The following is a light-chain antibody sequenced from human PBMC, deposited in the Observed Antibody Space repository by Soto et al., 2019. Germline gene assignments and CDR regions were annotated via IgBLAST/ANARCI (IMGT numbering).Light chain of an antibody. CDR3: QHRSKWPPGLT. CDR2: DST. Sequence: LTQSPDTLSLSPGERAILSCGASQSIDNFLAWYQHKPGHPPRLLIYDSTNRAPGVSARLIATASGTDFTLTIINLEPEDFAVYYCQHRSKWPPGLTFGGGTRIEIK. V-gene: IGKV3-11*01. J-gene: IGKJ4*01. CDR1: QSIDNF.